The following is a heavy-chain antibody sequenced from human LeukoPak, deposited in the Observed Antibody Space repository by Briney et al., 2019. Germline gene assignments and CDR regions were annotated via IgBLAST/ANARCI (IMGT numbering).Heavy chain of an antibody. J-gene: IGHJ4*02. CDR1: GFTFSNAW. CDR3: TTYYDSSGSFDY. CDR2: IKSKTDGGTT. D-gene: IGHD3-22*01. V-gene: IGHV3-15*01. Sequence: GGSLRLSCAASGFTFSNAWMSLVRQAPGKGLEWVGRIKSKTDGGTTDYAAPVKGRFTISRDDSKNTLYLQMNSLKTEDTAVYYCTTYYDSSGSFDYWGQGTLVTVSS.